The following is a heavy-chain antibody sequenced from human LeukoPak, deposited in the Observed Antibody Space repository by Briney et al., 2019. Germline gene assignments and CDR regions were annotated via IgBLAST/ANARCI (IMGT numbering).Heavy chain of an antibody. Sequence: SETLSLTCTVSGASISSYYWSWIRQPPGKGLEWIGYIYYSGSTKCNPSLKSRVTISVDTSKSQFSPKVSSVTAEDTAVYYCASGPYPAAGTDHQFDYWGQGTLVTVSS. CDR2: IYYSGST. V-gene: IGHV4-59*01. D-gene: IGHD6-13*01. J-gene: IGHJ4*02. CDR1: GASISSYY. CDR3: ASGPYPAAGTDHQFDY.